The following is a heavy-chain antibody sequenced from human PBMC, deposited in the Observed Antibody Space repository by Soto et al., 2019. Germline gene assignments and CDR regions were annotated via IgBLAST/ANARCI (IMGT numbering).Heavy chain of an antibody. D-gene: IGHD2-15*01. CDR2: ISYDGSNK. V-gene: IGHV3-30*18. Sequence: PGGSLRLSCAASGFTFSSYGMHWVRQAPGKGLEWVAVISYDGSNKYYADSVKGRFTISRDNSKNTLYLQMNSLRAEDTAVYYCAKGRYCSGGSCTYYYYYYMDVWGKGTTVTVSS. CDR1: GFTFSSYG. J-gene: IGHJ6*03. CDR3: AKGRYCSGGSCTYYYYYYMDV.